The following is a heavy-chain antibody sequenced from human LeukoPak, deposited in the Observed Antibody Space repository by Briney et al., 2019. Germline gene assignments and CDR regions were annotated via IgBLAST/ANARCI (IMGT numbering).Heavy chain of an antibody. CDR3: ARDRGYVMDY. Sequence: GGSLRLSCAASGFTFSGYWMSWVRQAPGKGLEWVANIKQDGSEKYYVDSVKGRFTISRDNAKNSLFLQMNSLRAEDTAVYYCARDRGYVMDYWGQGTLVTVSS. CDR2: IKQDGSEK. CDR1: GFTFSGYW. J-gene: IGHJ4*02. D-gene: IGHD5-12*01. V-gene: IGHV3-7*04.